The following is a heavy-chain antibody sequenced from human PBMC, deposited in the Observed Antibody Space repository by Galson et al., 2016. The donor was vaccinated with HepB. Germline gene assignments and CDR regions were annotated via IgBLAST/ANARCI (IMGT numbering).Heavy chain of an antibody. CDR1: GFSLSTSRAG. D-gene: IGHD4-11*01. CDR2: IYWNDEK. V-gene: IGHV2-5*01. CDR3: AHRQQYLGQNDYNNYGFDY. Sequence: PALVKPTQTLTLTCTFSGFSLSTSRAGVGWIRQSPGKALEWLAVIYWNDEKHYSPSLQNRLTITKDTSKNQVVLTVTNMDPVDTATYCCAHRQQYLGQNDYNNYGFDYWGQGTLVTVSS. J-gene: IGHJ4*02.